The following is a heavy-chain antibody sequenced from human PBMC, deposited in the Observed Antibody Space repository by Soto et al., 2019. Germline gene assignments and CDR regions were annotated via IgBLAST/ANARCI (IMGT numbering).Heavy chain of an antibody. Sequence: SETLSLTCTVSGGSISSTAYYWSWIRQHPGKGLEWIGYISHSGSTYYNPSLKSRVIISVDTSKNQFSLSLTSVTAADTAVYYCAREYTYGSNLFDCWGQGALVTVSS. V-gene: IGHV4-31*03. J-gene: IGHJ4*02. CDR1: GGSISSTAYY. D-gene: IGHD2-2*02. CDR2: ISHSGST. CDR3: AREYTYGSNLFDC.